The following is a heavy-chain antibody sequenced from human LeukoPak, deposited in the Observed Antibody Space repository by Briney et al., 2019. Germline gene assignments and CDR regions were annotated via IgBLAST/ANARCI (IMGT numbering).Heavy chain of an antibody. V-gene: IGHV1-69*05. Sequence: SVKVSCKASGGTFISYAISWVRQAPGQGLEWVGGIITIFGTANYAQKFQGRVTITTDESTSTAYMELSSLRSEDTAVYYCARDSWGAVAGTLDYWGQGTLVTVSS. CDR2: IITIFGTA. J-gene: IGHJ4*02. CDR1: GGTFISYA. CDR3: ARDSWGAVAGTLDY. D-gene: IGHD6-19*01.